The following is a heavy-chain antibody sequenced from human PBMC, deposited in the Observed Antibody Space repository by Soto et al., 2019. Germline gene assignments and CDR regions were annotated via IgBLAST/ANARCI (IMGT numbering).Heavy chain of an antibody. J-gene: IGHJ6*02. Sequence: SETLSLTCTVSGGSISSSIYYWGWIRHPPGKGLEWIGSIYYSGSTYYNPSLKSRVTISVDTSKNQFSLKLSSVTAADTAVYYCARHSGYSSGWPIRYYYYYYGMDVWGQGTTVTVSS. D-gene: IGHD6-19*01. CDR1: GGSISSSIYY. CDR3: ARHSGYSSGWPIRYYYYYYGMDV. V-gene: IGHV4-39*01. CDR2: IYYSGST.